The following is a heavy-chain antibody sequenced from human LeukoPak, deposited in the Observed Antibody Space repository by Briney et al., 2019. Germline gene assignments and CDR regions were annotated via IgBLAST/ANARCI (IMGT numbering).Heavy chain of an antibody. J-gene: IGHJ4*02. Sequence: SETLSLTCAVYGGSFSGYYWSWIRQPPGKGLEWIGEINHSGSTNYNPSLKSRVTISVDTSKNQFSLKLSSVTAADTAVYYCARRCSGGSCYNYWGQGTLVTVSS. D-gene: IGHD2-15*01. CDR1: GGSFSGYY. CDR2: INHSGST. CDR3: ARRCSGGSCYNY. V-gene: IGHV4-34*01.